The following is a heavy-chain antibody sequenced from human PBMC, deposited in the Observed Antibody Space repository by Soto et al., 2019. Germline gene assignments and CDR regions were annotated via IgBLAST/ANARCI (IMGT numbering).Heavy chain of an antibody. V-gene: IGHV3-23*01. D-gene: IGHD2-21*01. CDR2: ISGGGDAT. CDR1: GFTFINYA. Sequence: EVQLLESGGDSVQPGGSVRLSCAGSGFTFINYAMNWVRQAPGKGLERVSTISGGGDATFFADSVRGRFTFSRDNSKNTVSLEMNRLGVDDTAVYYCARKVVGSTSRPDYWYFDLWGRGTLVTVSS. J-gene: IGHJ2*01. CDR3: ARKVVGSTSRPDYWYFDL.